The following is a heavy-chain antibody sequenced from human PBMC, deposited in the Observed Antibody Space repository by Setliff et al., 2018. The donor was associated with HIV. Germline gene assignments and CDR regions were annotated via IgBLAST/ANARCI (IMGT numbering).Heavy chain of an antibody. CDR2: IYHHGTT. Sequence: PSETLSLTCTVSGYSITSGYYWGWIRQPPGKGLEWIGNIYHHGTTYYYPSLKGRVTISLDTSNKQFSLNLNSVTAADTAVYYCARGGPTVAFGLDVWGQGTTVTVSS. V-gene: IGHV4-38-2*02. D-gene: IGHD4-17*01. CDR1: GYSITSGYY. CDR3: ARGGPTVAFGLDV. J-gene: IGHJ6*02.